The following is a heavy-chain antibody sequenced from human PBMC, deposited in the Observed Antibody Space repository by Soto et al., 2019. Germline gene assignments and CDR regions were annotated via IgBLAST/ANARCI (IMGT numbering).Heavy chain of an antibody. CDR1: GGSISSSSYY. D-gene: IGHD3-22*01. Sequence: SETLSLTCTVSGGSISSSSYYWGWIRQPPGKGLEWIGSIYYSGSTYYNPSLKSRVTVFGDTSKNQYYLKMRSVTAADTALYYCATTSSGYPDRGQGASVTVSS. CDR2: IYYSGST. J-gene: IGHJ4*02. V-gene: IGHV4-39*01. CDR3: ATTSSGYPD.